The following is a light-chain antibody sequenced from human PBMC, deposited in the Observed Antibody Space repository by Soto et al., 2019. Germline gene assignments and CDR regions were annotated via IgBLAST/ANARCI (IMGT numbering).Light chain of an antibody. V-gene: IGKV1-33*01. J-gene: IGKJ4*01. CDR2: DAS. CDR3: QQYDNPALT. CDR1: QDISNY. Sequence: DLQMTQSPSSLSASVGDRVTITCQASQDISNYLNWYQQKPGKAPKLLIYDASNFETGVPSRFSGSGSGTDFPVTMSSLQPEDIGTYYCQQYDNPALTFGGGTKVEIK.